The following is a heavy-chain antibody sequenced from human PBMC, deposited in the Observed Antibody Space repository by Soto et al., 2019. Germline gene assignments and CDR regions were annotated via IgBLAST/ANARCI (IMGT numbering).Heavy chain of an antibody. CDR3: AGTTSHYWYYMDV. V-gene: IGHV6-1*01. J-gene: IGHJ6*03. CDR2: TYYRSRWYN. D-gene: IGHD1-7*01. Sequence: SQTLSLTCAISVASVSSNSAAWNWIRQSPSRGLEWLGRTYYRSRWYNDYAVSVKSRITINPDTSKNQFSLQLTSVTPEDTAVYYCAGTTSHYWYYMDVWGKGTTVTVSS. CDR1: VASVSSNSAA.